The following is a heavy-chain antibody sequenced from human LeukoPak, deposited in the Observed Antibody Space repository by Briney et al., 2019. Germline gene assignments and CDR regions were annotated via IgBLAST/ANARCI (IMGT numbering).Heavy chain of an antibody. Sequence: PSETLSLTCTVSGGSISSYSWSWIRQPPGRGLEWIGYISYSGSTNYNPSLKSRVTISVDTSKNQFSLKLSSVTAADTAVYYCARRIRGYSGYEHDLDVWGQGTTVTVSS. CDR2: ISYSGST. J-gene: IGHJ6*02. D-gene: IGHD5-12*01. CDR1: GGSISSYS. CDR3: ARRIRGYSGYEHDLDV. V-gene: IGHV4-59*08.